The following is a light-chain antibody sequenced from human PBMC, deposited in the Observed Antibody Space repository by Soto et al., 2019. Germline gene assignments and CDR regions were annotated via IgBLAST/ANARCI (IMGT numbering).Light chain of an antibody. V-gene: IGLV2-8*01. CDR1: SSDVGGYNY. Sequence: QSVLTQPPSASGSPGQSVTISCTGTSSDVGGYNYVSWYQQHPGKAPKLMIYEVSKRTSGVPDRFSGSKSGNTASLTVSGLHDEDEADYYCSSYAGSNNLVFGGGTKLTVL. CDR2: EVS. CDR3: SSYAGSNNLV. J-gene: IGLJ2*01.